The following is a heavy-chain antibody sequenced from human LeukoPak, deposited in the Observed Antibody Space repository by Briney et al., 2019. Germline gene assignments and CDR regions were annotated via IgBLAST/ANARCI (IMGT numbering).Heavy chain of an antibody. J-gene: IGHJ6*02. CDR1: GFTFSSYG. CDR3: AGDVNTAYYYGMDV. CDR2: IWYDGSNK. V-gene: IGHV3-33*01. D-gene: IGHD2/OR15-2a*01. Sequence: GGSLRLSCAASGFTFSSYGMHWVRQAPGKGLEWVAVIWYDGSNKYYADSVKGRFTISRDNSKTTLYLQMNSLRAEDAAVYYCAGDVNTAYYYGMDVWGQGTTVTVSS.